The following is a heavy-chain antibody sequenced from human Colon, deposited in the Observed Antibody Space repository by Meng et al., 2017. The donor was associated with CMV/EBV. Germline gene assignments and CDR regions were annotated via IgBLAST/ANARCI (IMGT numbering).Heavy chain of an antibody. CDR2: IRSDGSAT. Sequence: QVQVMQYGAGVKEPGASVKVSCKTSGYTFSDYYMHWVRQAPGQGLEWMGWIRSDGSATNYAQKFRGRVTMTRDASVSTAYMELSGLTSDDTAVYFCVRSSGWSLFDYWGPGALVTVSS. J-gene: IGHJ4*02. V-gene: IGHV1-2*02. D-gene: IGHD6-19*01. CDR1: GYTFSDYY. CDR3: VRSSGWSLFDY.